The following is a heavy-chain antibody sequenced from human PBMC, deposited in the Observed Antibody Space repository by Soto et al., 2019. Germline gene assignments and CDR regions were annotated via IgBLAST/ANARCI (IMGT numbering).Heavy chain of an antibody. CDR3: TAMAGIDY. V-gene: IGHV3-73*01. D-gene: IGHD6-19*01. J-gene: IGHJ4*02. CDR1: EVNCGGLG. CDR2: IRTKTNNYAT. Sequence: GGSLRVSCGAFEVNCGGLGRRWVRQASGKGLEWVGRIRTKTNNYATAYAASVKDRLTISRDDSKNMAYLQMNSLKTEDTAVYYCTAMAGIDYWVQGTLATVSS.